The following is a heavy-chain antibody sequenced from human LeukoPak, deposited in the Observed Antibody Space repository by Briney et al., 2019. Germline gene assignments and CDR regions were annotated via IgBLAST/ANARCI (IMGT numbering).Heavy chain of an antibody. V-gene: IGHV3-7*01. CDR3: ARDRGYSNFDY. D-gene: IGHD3-10*01. CDR1: GFTSSSYW. J-gene: IGHJ4*02. CDR2: IDQDEGER. Sequence: TGGSLRLSCAASGFTSSSYWMSWFRQAPGKGLEWVANIDQDEGERNYVDSVKGRFTISRDNAQNSLYLQVNSLRAEDTAVYFCARDRGYSNFDYWGQGTLVTVSS.